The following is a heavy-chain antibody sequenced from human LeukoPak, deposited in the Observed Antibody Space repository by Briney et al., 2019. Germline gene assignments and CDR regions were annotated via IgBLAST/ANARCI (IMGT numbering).Heavy chain of an antibody. CDR3: AKERGYGDYYFDY. J-gene: IGHJ4*02. V-gene: IGHV3-30*18. CDR1: GFTFSSYG. Sequence: GGSLRLFCAASGFTFSSYGMRWVRQAPGKGLEWVAVISYDGSNKYYADSVKGRFTISRDNSKNTLYLQMNSLRAEDTAVYYCAKERGYGDYYFDYWGQGTLVTVSS. D-gene: IGHD4-17*01. CDR2: ISYDGSNK.